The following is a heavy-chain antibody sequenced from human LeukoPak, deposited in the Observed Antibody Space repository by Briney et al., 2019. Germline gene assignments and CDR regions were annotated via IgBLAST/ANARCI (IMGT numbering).Heavy chain of an antibody. CDR2: INHYGST. Sequence: PSETLSLTCAVYGGSLTSYNWSWIRQPPGKGMGWIGQINHYGSTNYNPSLTSRVTISVDTSKNQFSLRLTSLTAADTAVYFCARVAEGYGGIESYYYYTDVWDKGTSVTVSS. CDR1: GGSLTSYN. J-gene: IGHJ6*03. CDR3: ARVAEGYGGIESYYYYTDV. D-gene: IGHD3-10*01. V-gene: IGHV4-34*01.